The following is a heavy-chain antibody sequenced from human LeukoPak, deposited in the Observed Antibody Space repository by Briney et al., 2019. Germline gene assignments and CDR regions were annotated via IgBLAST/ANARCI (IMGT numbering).Heavy chain of an antibody. CDR1: GFTFSSYW. Sequence: PGGSLRLSCAASGFTFSSYWMHWVRHAPGKGLVWVSRINTDGSSTSYADSVKGRFTISRDNAKNTLYLQMNSLRAEDTAVYYCARDPYGDYALFDYWGQGTLVTVSS. J-gene: IGHJ4*02. CDR2: INTDGSST. V-gene: IGHV3-74*01. D-gene: IGHD4-17*01. CDR3: ARDPYGDYALFDY.